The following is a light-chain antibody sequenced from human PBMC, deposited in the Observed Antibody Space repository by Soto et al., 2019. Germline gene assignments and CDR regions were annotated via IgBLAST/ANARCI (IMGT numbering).Light chain of an antibody. CDR3: SSYAGSNNYV. V-gene: IGLV2-8*01. CDR2: EVS. Sequence: QSALTQPPSASGSPGQSVTISCTGTSSDVGGYNYVSWYQQHPGKAPKLMIYEVSKRPSGVPDRFSGSKSGNTASLTVSGLQAEYEADYYCSSYAGSNNYVFGTATKVTVL. J-gene: IGLJ1*01. CDR1: SSDVGGYNY.